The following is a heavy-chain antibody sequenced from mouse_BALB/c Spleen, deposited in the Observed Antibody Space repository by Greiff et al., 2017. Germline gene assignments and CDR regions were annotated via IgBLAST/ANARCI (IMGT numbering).Heavy chain of an antibody. V-gene: IGHV1-69*02. CDR1: GYTFTSYW. CDR3: ARYNGGYAMDY. CDR2: IDPSDSYT. Sequence: QVQLQQPGAELVKPGASVKLSCKASGYTFTSYWMHWVKQRPGQGLEWIGEIDPSDSYTNYNQKFKGKATLTVDKSSSTAYMQLSSLTSEDSAVYYCARYNGGYAMDYWGQGTSVTVSS. J-gene: IGHJ4*01. D-gene: IGHD6-1*01.